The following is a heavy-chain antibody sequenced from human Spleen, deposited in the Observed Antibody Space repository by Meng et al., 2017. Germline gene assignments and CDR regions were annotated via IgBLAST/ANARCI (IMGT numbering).Heavy chain of an antibody. D-gene: IGHD4-11*01. Sequence: QVHLQQWGAGLFKPSETLSLTCAVYGWSFSGYYWSGIRQPPGKELEWIGEINHSGSTNYNPSLKSRVTISVDTSKNQFSLKLSSMTAADTAVYYCARGPTTMAHDFDYWGQGTLVTVSS. V-gene: IGHV4-34*01. CDR3: ARGPTTMAHDFDY. J-gene: IGHJ4*02. CDR2: INHSGST. CDR1: GWSFSGYY.